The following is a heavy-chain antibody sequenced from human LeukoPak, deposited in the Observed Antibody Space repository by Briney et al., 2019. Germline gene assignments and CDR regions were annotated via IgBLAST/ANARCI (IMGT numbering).Heavy chain of an antibody. Sequence: GGSLRLSCAASGFTFSSYDMSWVRQAPGKGLEWVSFIRSDGGSALYADSVKGRFTISRDNSKNTLYAEMTSLRAEDTAVYYCATLASGYSSPFDYWGQGTLVTVSS. V-gene: IGHV3-23*01. CDR1: GFTFSSYD. CDR2: IRSDGGSA. J-gene: IGHJ4*02. D-gene: IGHD6-13*01. CDR3: ATLASGYSSPFDY.